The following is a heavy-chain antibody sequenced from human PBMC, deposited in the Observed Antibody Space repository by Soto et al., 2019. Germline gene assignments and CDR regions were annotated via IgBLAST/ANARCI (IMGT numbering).Heavy chain of an antibody. V-gene: IGHV4-39*01. J-gene: IGHJ6*02. CDR3: PGLKEDYYASVFYGAFSSYGTDV. Sequence: SETLSLTCTVSGASISSSTYYWGWIRQPPGKGLEWIGSIYYSGSTDYNPSLKSRVTISVDTSKNQFSLKLSSVTAADTAVYYCPGLKEDYYASVFYGAFSSYGTDVWCQGPGLTVS. D-gene: IGHD3-10*01. CDR1: GASISSSTYY. CDR2: IYYSGST.